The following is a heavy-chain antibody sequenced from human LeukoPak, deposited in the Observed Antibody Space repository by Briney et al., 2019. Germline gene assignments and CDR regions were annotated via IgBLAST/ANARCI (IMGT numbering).Heavy chain of an antibody. Sequence: GGSLRLSCAASGSTFSSYAMSWVRQAPGKGLEWVSAISGSGGSTYYADSVKGRFTISRDNSKNTLYLQMNSLRAEDTAVYYCAKIPHIVVVVAANFDYWGQGTLVTVSS. CDR2: ISGSGGST. D-gene: IGHD2-15*01. V-gene: IGHV3-23*01. J-gene: IGHJ4*02. CDR3: AKIPHIVVVVAANFDY. CDR1: GSTFSSYA.